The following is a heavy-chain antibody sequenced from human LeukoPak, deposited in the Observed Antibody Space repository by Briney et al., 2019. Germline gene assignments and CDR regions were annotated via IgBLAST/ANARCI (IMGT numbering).Heavy chain of an antibody. CDR1: EYTFTGYY. CDR2: INPNNGGT. Sequence: ASVRVSCKTSEYTFTGYYMHWVRQAPGQGLEWMGWINPNNGGTNYAQKFQGRVTMTRDTSISTAYMELSRLRSDDTAVYYCATGYFWGSNWGQGTLVTVSS. J-gene: IGHJ4*02. V-gene: IGHV1-2*02. D-gene: IGHD3-3*01. CDR3: ATGYFWGSN.